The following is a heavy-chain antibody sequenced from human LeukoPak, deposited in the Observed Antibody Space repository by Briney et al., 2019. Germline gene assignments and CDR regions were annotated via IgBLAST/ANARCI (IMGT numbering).Heavy chain of an antibody. CDR2: ISGSGGST. CDR3: AKDWANDYGDYVPFFDY. Sequence: PGGSLRLSCAASGFTFSSYAMSWVRQAPGKGLEWVSAISGSGGSTYYADSVKGWFTISRDNSKNTLYLQMNSLRAEDTAVYYCAKDWANDYGDYVPFFDYWGQGTLVTVSS. CDR1: GFTFSSYA. V-gene: IGHV3-23*01. D-gene: IGHD4-17*01. J-gene: IGHJ4*02.